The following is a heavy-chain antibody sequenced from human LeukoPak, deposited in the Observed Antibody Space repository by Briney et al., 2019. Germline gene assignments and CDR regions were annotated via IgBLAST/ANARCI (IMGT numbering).Heavy chain of an antibody. Sequence: GGSLRLSCAAAGFPVSSNYMSWVRQAPGKGLEWVSVVFVDGSTYYADSVKGRFTISRDSSRNNLYLQMNNLRAEDTAVYYCARDSEQQLVLGVFDVWGQGTMVTVSS. CDR3: ARDSEQQLVLGVFDV. J-gene: IGHJ3*01. D-gene: IGHD6-13*01. CDR2: VFVDGST. V-gene: IGHV3-66*01. CDR1: GFPVSSNY.